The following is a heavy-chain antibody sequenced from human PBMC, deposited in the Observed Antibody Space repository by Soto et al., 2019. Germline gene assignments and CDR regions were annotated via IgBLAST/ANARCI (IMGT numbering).Heavy chain of an antibody. D-gene: IGHD5-18*01. CDR3: ARVPAQXKRIQLWSTQQPFDY. Sequence: GASVEASCKASGYTLTSYGISWVRHAPGQGLEWMGWISAYNGNTNYAQKLQGRVTMTTDTSTSTAYMELRSLRSDDTAVYYCARVPAQXKRIQLWSTQQPFDYWGQGTLVTVSS. J-gene: IGHJ4*02. CDR1: GYTLTSYG. CDR2: ISAYNGNT. V-gene: IGHV1-18*01.